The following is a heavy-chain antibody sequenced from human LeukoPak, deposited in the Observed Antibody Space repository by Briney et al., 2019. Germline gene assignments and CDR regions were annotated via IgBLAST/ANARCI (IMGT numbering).Heavy chain of an antibody. J-gene: IGHJ4*02. V-gene: IGHV4-34*01. CDR1: GGSFSGYY. CDR2: INHSGST. Sequence: PSETLSLTCAVYGGSFSGYYWSWIRQPPGKGLEWIGEINHSGSTNYNPSLKSRVTISVDTSKNQFSLKLSSVTAADTAAYYCARGPGWNSSGYDYWGQGTLVTVSS. D-gene: IGHD6-19*01. CDR3: ARGPGWNSSGYDY.